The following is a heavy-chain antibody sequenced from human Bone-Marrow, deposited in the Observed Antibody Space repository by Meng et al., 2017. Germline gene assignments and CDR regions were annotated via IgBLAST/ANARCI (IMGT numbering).Heavy chain of an antibody. CDR1: SVSISSTNW. D-gene: IGHD6-13*01. V-gene: IGHV4-4*02. CDR2: IHQDAYT. J-gene: IGHJ4*02. Sequence: QGQLQESGQGLVKPSGTLSLTCAVASVSISSTNWWGWDRQPPGKGLEWIGEIHQDAYTTYSPALKSRVTKSVEKSRNQFSLKLNSVTAADTAVYYWARLGPPIAAGDPFDDWGQGTLVTVSS. CDR3: ARLGPPIAAGDPFDD.